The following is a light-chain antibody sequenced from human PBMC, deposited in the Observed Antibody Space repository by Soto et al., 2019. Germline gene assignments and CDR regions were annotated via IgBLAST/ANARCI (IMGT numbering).Light chain of an antibody. CDR3: SSYTSSNSLHLV. Sequence: QSVLTQPPSASGSPGQSVTISCTGSSSDVGAYNYVAWYQQRPGKAPKLMISDVNKRPSGVPDRFSGSKSGNTASLTVSGLQAEDEADYWCSSYTSSNSLHLVFGGGTQLTVL. CDR2: DVN. CDR1: SSDVGAYNY. V-gene: IGLV2-8*01. J-gene: IGLJ2*01.